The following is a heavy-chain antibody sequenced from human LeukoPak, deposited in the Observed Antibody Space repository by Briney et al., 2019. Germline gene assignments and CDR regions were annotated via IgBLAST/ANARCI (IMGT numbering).Heavy chain of an antibody. Sequence: PSETLSLTFAVYGGSFSGYYWSWIRQPPGKGLEWIGEINHSGSTYYNPSLKSRVTILVDTSKNQFSLKLSSVTAADTAVYYCAMNLQQLDGGAFDIWGQGTMVTVSS. CDR2: INHSGST. D-gene: IGHD6-13*01. CDR1: GGSFSGYY. CDR3: AMNLQQLDGGAFDI. V-gene: IGHV4-34*01. J-gene: IGHJ3*02.